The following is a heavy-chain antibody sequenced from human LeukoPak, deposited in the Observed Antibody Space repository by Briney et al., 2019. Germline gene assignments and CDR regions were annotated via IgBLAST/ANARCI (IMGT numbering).Heavy chain of an antibody. CDR1: GGSISSYY. CDR3: ARECVDTAMVTSFDI. D-gene: IGHD5-18*01. CDR2: IYTSGST. V-gene: IGHV4-4*07. J-gene: IGHJ3*02. Sequence: SETLSLTCTVSGGSISSYYWSWIRQPAGKGLEWIGRIYTSGSTNYNPSLKSRVTISVDTSKNQFSLKLSSVTAADTAVYYCARECVDTAMVTSFDIWGQGTMVTVSS.